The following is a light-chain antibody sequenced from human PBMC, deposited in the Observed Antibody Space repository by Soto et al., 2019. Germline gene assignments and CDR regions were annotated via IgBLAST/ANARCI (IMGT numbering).Light chain of an antibody. Sequence: QSAPTQPPSASGSPGQSVTFSCTGTSSDVGGYNYVSWYQQYPGKAPKLMIYEVYKRPSGVPDRFSGSKSGNTSSLTVSGLQHEDEADYYSSAYAGSSTWVFGGGTKLTVL. V-gene: IGLV2-8*01. CDR3: SAYAGSSTWV. CDR1: SSDVGGYNY. CDR2: EVY. J-gene: IGLJ2*01.